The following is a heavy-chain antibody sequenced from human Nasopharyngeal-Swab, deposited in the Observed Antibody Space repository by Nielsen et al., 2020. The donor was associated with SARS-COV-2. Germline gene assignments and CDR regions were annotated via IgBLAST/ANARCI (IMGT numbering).Heavy chain of an antibody. V-gene: IGHV3-21*01. J-gene: IGHJ6*03. CDR2: ISSSSSYI. CDR1: GFTLSSYS. Sequence: GESLKISCAASGFTLSSYSMNWVRQAPGKGLEWVSSISSSSSYIFYADSVKGRFTISSDNAKNSLYLQMNSLRVEDTAVYYCARVHCSRSSCSAPDYYYYYMDVWGKGTTVTVSS. D-gene: IGHD2-2*01. CDR3: ARVHCSRSSCSAPDYYYYYMDV.